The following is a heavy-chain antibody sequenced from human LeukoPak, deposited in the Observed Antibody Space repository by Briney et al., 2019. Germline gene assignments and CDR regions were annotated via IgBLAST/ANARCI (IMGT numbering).Heavy chain of an antibody. CDR2: ITDTGGST. Sequence: PGGSLRLSCAASGFRFNNYAMSWVRQAPGKGLEWVSVITDTGGSTYYADSVQGRFTLSRDNSKNTLYLHMNSLRVEDTAVYYCARGRPPYYFDYWGQGTLVTVSS. CDR1: GFRFNNYA. V-gene: IGHV3-23*01. J-gene: IGHJ4*02. CDR3: ARGRPPYYFDY.